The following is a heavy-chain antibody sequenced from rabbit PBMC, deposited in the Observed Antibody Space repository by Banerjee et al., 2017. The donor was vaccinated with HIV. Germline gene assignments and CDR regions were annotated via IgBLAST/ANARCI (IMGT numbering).Heavy chain of an antibody. D-gene: IGHD2-1*01. V-gene: IGHV1S45*01. Sequence: QEQLEESGGDLVQPEGSLTLTCTASGFSFSSYWMCWVRQAPGRGLEWIACIYTGSSGNTYYASWAKGRFTISKISSTTVTLQMTSLTAADTATYFCARSAYGDTATYYDGFKLWGPGTLVTVS. CDR3: ARSAYGDTATYYDGFKL. CDR2: IYTGSSGNT. CDR1: GFSFSSYW. J-gene: IGHJ4*01.